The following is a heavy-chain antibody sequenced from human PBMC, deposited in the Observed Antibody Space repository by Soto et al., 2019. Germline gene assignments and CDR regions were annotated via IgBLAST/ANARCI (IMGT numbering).Heavy chain of an antibody. Sequence: GGSLRLSCAASGLTFRNYAITWVRQAPGKGLEWVSSISGSGGSTSYADSVKGRFTISRDNSKNTLYLQMNSLRADDTAVYYCAKGIRDGYNRGEDYWGQGTLVTVSS. CDR3: AKGIRDGYNRGEDY. J-gene: IGHJ4*02. V-gene: IGHV3-23*01. CDR1: GLTFRNYA. CDR2: ISGSGGST. D-gene: IGHD3-3*02.